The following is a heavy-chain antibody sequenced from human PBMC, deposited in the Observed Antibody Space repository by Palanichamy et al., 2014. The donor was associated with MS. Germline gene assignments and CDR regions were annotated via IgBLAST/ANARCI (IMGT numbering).Heavy chain of an antibody. CDR1: GFTFSSYA. CDR2: VGGSGGGT. D-gene: IGHD6-13*01. Sequence: EVQLVESGGGLEQPGGSLRLSCAASGFTFSSYAMNWVRQAPGKGLEWVSSVGGSGGGTYYADSVKGWFTISRDNSKNTLYLQMNSLRAEDTAVYYCAKTGRHERGNWYLDFDNWGQGTLVTVSS. J-gene: IGHJ4*02. CDR3: AKTGRHERGNWYLDFDN. V-gene: IGHV3-23*04.